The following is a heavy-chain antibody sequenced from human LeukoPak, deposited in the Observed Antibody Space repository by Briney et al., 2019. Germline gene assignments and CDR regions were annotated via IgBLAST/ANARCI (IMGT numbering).Heavy chain of an antibody. D-gene: IGHD4-17*01. CDR2: IWYDGSNK. CDR1: GFTFSSYG. V-gene: IGHV3-33*01. CDR3: ARDPPPVTTGAFDI. Sequence: GRSLRLSCAASGFTFSSYGMPWVRQAPGKGLEWVAVIWYDGSNKYYADSVKGRFTISRDNSKNTLYLQMNSLRAEDTAVYYCARDPPPVTTGAFDIWGQGTMVTVSS. J-gene: IGHJ3*02.